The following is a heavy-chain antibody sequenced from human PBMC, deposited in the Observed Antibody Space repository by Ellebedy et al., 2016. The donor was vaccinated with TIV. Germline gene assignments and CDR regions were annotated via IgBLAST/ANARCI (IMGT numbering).Heavy chain of an antibody. CDR3: ARGTAVAGIDY. CDR1: GGSISSYY. J-gene: IGHJ4*02. CDR2: IYYSGST. V-gene: IGHV4-59*08. Sequence: SETLSLTXTVSGGSISSYYWSWIRQPPGKGLEWIGYIYYSGSTNYNPSLKSRVTISVDTSKNQFSLKLSSVTAADTAVYYCARGTAVAGIDYWGQGTLVTVSS. D-gene: IGHD6-19*01.